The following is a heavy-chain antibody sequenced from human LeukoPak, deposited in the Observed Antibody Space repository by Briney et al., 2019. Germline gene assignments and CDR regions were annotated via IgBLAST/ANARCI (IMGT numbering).Heavy chain of an antibody. CDR2: ISWNSGSR. CDR3: AKDKEYAFDI. CDR1: GFTFDDYA. J-gene: IGHJ3*02. V-gene: IGHV3-9*01. Sequence: PGRSLRLSCAASGFTFDDYAMHWVRQAPGKGLEWVSGISWNSGSRGYADSVKGRFTISRDNAKNSLYLQMNSLRAEDTALYYCAKDKEYAFDIWGQGTRVTVSS.